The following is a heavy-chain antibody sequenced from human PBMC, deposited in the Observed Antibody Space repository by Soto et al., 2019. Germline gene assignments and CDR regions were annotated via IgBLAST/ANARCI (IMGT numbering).Heavy chain of an antibody. V-gene: IGHV4-34*01. D-gene: IGHD3-10*01. CDR3: AREPGV. CDR1: GGTFSGYY. J-gene: IGHJ4*02. Sequence: SETLSLTCAVYGGTFSGYYWSWIRQPPGKGLEWIGEINHSGSTNYNPSLKIRVTISVDTSKNQFSLKLSSVTAADTAVYYCAREPGVWGQGTLVTVSS. CDR2: INHSGST.